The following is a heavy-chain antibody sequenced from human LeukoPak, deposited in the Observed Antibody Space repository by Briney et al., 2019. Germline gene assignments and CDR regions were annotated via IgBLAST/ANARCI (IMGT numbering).Heavy chain of an antibody. Sequence: GGSLRLSCAASGFTFSSYGMHWVRQAPGKGLEWVAVIWYDGSNKYYADSVKGRFTISRDTSKNTLYLQMNSLRAEDTAVYYCAKETAYSSSWYSAYYFDYWGQGTLVTVSS. J-gene: IGHJ4*02. CDR1: GFTFSSYG. V-gene: IGHV3-30*02. D-gene: IGHD6-13*01. CDR3: AKETAYSSSWYSAYYFDY. CDR2: IWYDGSNK.